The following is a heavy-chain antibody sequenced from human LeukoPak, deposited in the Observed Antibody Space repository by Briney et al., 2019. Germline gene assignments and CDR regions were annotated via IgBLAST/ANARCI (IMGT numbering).Heavy chain of an antibody. J-gene: IGHJ4*02. CDR1: GFTFSSYA. V-gene: IGHV3-21*01. Sequence: PGGSLRLSCAASGFTFSSYAMSWVRQAPGKGLEWVSSISSSSSYIYYADSVKGRFTISRDNAKNSLYLQMNSLRAEDTAVYYCARGRRMATIWVLADYWGQGTLVTVSS. CDR3: ARGRRMATIWVLADY. D-gene: IGHD5-24*01. CDR2: ISSSSSYI.